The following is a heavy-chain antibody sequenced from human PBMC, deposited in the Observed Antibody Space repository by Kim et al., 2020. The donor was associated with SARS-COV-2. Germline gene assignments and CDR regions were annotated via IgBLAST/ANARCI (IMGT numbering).Heavy chain of an antibody. V-gene: IGHV4-59*01. J-gene: IGHJ6*02. Sequence: SETLSLTCTVSGGSISNFYWSWIRQPPGKGLEWIGYIYSSGSANYSPSLKSRVTISIDTSKNQFSLKLSSVTAADTAAYYCARLLGHCSGGSCYSGIYYYYGLDVWGQGTAVTVSS. CDR2: IYSSGSA. D-gene: IGHD2-15*01. CDR1: GGSISNFY. CDR3: ARLLGHCSGGSCYSGIYYYYGLDV.